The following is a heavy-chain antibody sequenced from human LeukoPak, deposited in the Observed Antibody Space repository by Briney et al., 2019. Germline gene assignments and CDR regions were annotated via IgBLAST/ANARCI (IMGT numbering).Heavy chain of an antibody. Sequence: SETLSLTCTVSGGSISSYYWSWIRQPPGKGLEWIGYIYYSGSTNYNPSLKSRVTISVDTSKNQFSLKPSSVTAADTAVYYCAIIAAAGDFDYWGQGTLVTVSS. J-gene: IGHJ4*02. CDR2: IYYSGST. D-gene: IGHD6-13*01. V-gene: IGHV4-59*01. CDR3: AIIAAAGDFDY. CDR1: GGSISSYY.